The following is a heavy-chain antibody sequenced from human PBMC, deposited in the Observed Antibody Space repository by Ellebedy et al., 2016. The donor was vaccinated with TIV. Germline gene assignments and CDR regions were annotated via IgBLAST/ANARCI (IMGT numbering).Heavy chain of an antibody. V-gene: IGHV3-7*01. D-gene: IGHD3-16*01. J-gene: IGHJ3*02. CDR3: ARDALSLGYDAFDI. CDR2: IKQDGSEK. Sequence: GESLKISCEASGFTFSTYPMSWVRQAPGKGLEWVANIKQDGSEKYYVDSVKGRFTISRDNAKNSLYLQMNSLRAEDTAVYYCARDALSLGYDAFDIWGQGTMVTVSS. CDR1: GFTFSTYP.